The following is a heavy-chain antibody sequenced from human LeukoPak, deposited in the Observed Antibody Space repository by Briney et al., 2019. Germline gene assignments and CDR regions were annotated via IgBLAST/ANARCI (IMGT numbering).Heavy chain of an antibody. CDR3: ARGGNWGSPFDY. CDR2: IWYDGSNE. CDR1: GFTFSSYG. V-gene: IGHV3-33*01. J-gene: IGHJ4*02. Sequence: GRSLRLSCAASGFTFSSYGMHWVRQAPGKGLEWVAVIWYDGSNEYYADSVKGRFTISRDNSKNTLYLQMNSLRAEDTAVYYCARGGNWGSPFDYWGQGTLVTVSS. D-gene: IGHD7-27*01.